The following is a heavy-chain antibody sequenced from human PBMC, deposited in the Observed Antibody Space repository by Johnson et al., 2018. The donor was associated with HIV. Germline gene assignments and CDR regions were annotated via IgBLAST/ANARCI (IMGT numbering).Heavy chain of an antibody. CDR2: LSWNSGSI. V-gene: IGHV3-9*02. CDR3: AFPTGATTAFDI. CDR1: GLTSDDYA. D-gene: IGHD5-24*01. Sequence: VQLAESGGGVVQPGRSLRLSCAASGLTSDDYAMHWVRQAPGKGLEWVSGLSWNSGSIGYVDTVKGRLTISRDHAKNSLYLQMNSLRAEDTAVYYCAFPTGATTAFDIWGQGTMVTVSS. J-gene: IGHJ3*02.